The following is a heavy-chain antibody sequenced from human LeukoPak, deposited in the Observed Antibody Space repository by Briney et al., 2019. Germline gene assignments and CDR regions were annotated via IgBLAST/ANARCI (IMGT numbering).Heavy chain of an antibody. D-gene: IGHD5-24*01. CDR1: GFTVSTNY. CDR3: ASRDKGYYYGMDV. J-gene: IGHJ6*02. Sequence: GGSLRLSCAASGFTVSTNYMSWVRHTPGKGLEWVSLIYSGGSTYYADSVKGRFTISRDNTKNTLYLQMNSLRAEDTAVYYCASRDKGYYYGMDVWGQGTTVTVSS. V-gene: IGHV3-66*01. CDR2: IYSGGST.